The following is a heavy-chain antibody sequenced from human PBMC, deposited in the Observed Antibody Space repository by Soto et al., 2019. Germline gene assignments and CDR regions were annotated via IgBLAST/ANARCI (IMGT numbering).Heavy chain of an antibody. J-gene: IGHJ4*02. D-gene: IGHD6-19*01. CDR2: IYYSGST. Sequence: LSLTCTVSGGSISSGGYYWSWIRQHPGKGLEWIGYIYYSGSTYYNPSLKSRVTISVDTSKNQFSLKLSSVTAADTAVYYCARGSSGWYFYYWGQGTLVTVSS. CDR1: GGSISSGGYY. CDR3: ARGSSGWYFYY. V-gene: IGHV4-31*03.